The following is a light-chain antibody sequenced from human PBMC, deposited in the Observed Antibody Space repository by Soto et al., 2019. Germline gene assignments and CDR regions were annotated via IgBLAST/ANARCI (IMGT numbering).Light chain of an antibody. CDR1: QSVNSN. CDR3: QQYNNWPRT. Sequence: EIVMTQSPATLSVSPGERATLSCRASQSVNSNLAWYQRKRGQAPRLLIYGASTRATGIPARFSGSGSGTEFTLTISSLQSEDFAVYYCQQYNNWPRTFGQGTKVDIK. CDR2: GAS. J-gene: IGKJ1*01. V-gene: IGKV3-15*01.